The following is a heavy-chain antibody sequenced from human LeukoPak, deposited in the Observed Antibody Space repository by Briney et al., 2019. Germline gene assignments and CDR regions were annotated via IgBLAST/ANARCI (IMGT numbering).Heavy chain of an antibody. J-gene: IGHJ4*02. D-gene: IGHD6-6*01. CDR1: GFIFSNYG. V-gene: IGHV3-30*02. Sequence: GGSLRLSCAASGFIFSNYGMCWVRQAPGKGLEWVTFIENDGSNKYYADSVRGRFTISRDNSRNTLYMQMNSLRVEDTAVYYCAKDPARGQLGIFDYWGQGVLVTVSS. CDR3: AKDPARGQLGIFDY. CDR2: IENDGSNK.